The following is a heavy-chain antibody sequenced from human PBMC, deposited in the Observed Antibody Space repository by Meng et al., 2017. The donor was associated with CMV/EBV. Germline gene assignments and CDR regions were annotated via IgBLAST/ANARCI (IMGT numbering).Heavy chain of an antibody. CDR2: ISAYNGNT. CDR1: GYTFTSYG. J-gene: IGHJ4*02. D-gene: IGHD6-13*01. V-gene: IGHV1-18*01. CDR3: ARDVRYAAAGLRTFDY. Sequence: ASVKVSCKASGYTFTSYGISWVRQAPGQGLEWMGWISAYNGNTNYAQKLQGRVTMTTDTSTSTAHMELRSLRSDDTAVYYCARDVRYAAAGLRTFDYWGQGTLVTVSS.